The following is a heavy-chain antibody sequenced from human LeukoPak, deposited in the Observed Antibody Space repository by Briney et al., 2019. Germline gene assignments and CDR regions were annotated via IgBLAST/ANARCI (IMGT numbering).Heavy chain of an antibody. CDR3: ARGGGLGIFNY. CDR2: IYTSGST. J-gene: IGHJ4*02. V-gene: IGHV4-61*02. Sequence: PSQTLSLTCTVSGGSISSGSYYWSWIRQPAGQGLEWIGRIYTSGSTNYNPSLKSRVTISVDTSKNQFSLKLSSVTAADTAVYYCARGGGLGIFNYWGQGTLVTVSS. D-gene: IGHD7-27*01. CDR1: GGSISSGSYY.